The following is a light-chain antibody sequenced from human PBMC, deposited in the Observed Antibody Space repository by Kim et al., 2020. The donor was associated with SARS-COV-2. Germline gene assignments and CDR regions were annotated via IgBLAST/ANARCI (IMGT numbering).Light chain of an antibody. CDR2: GAS. CDR3: LHLNSFPLT. V-gene: IGKV1-9*01. Sequence: ASVGDRVTITCRASQVISDFLAWYQQTPGKAPKFLFYGASILQSGVPSRFSGTGSGTEFTLTISSLQPEDFAVYYCLHLNSFPLTFGGGTKVDIK. J-gene: IGKJ4*01. CDR1: QVISDF.